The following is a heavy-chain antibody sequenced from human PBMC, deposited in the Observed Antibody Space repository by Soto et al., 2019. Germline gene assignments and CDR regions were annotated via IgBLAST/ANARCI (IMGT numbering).Heavy chain of an antibody. Sequence: GGSLRLSCAASGFTFSSYAMHWVRQAPGKGLEYVSAISSNGGSTYYADSVKGRFTISRDNSKNTLYLQMGSLRAEDMAVYYCARGRQSSFGYWGQGTLVTVSS. D-gene: IGHD4-4*01. CDR3: ARGRQSSFGY. CDR2: ISSNGGST. J-gene: IGHJ4*02. CDR1: GFTFSSYA. V-gene: IGHV3-64*02.